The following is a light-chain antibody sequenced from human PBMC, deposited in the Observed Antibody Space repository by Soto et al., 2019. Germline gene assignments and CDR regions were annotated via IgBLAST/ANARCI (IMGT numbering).Light chain of an antibody. Sequence: EIVLTQSPGTLSLSPGESATLSCRASQSVSSNYLAWYQQKPGQAPRLLIYATSDRATGIPDRFRGSESGTDFTLAINRLEPEDFAVYSCQQYDGSIPFRGGTKVAIK. CDR3: QQYDGSIP. CDR1: QSVSSNY. J-gene: IGKJ4*01. CDR2: ATS. V-gene: IGKV3-20*01.